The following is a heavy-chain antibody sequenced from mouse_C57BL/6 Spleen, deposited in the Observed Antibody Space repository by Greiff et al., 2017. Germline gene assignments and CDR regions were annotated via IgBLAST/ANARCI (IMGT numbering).Heavy chain of an antibody. CDR1: GYTFTSYW. Sequence: QVQLQQSGAELVMPGASVKLSCKASGYTFTSYWMHWVKQRPGQGLEWIGKIDPSDSYTNYNQKFKGKSTLTVDKSSSTAYMQLSSLTSEDSAVYYCARGVLDYWGQGTTLTVSS. J-gene: IGHJ2*01. CDR2: IDPSDSYT. V-gene: IGHV1-69*01. CDR3: ARGVLDY.